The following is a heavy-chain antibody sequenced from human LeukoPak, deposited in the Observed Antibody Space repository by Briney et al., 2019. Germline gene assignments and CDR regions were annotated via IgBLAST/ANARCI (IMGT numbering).Heavy chain of an antibody. J-gene: IGHJ3*02. CDR2: IYSGGST. V-gene: IGHV3-66*01. CDR3: ASRFGSGSWSAFDI. D-gene: IGHD3-10*01. CDR1: GFTVSSNF. Sequence: GGSLRLSCAAPGFTVSSNFMSWVRQAPGKGLEWVSVIYSGGSTYYVDSVKGRFTISRDSSENTLYLQMNSLRAEDTAVYYCASRFGSGSWSAFDIWGQGTMITVSS.